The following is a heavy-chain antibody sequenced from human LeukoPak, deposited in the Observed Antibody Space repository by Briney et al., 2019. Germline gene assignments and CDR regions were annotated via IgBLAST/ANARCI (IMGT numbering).Heavy chain of an antibody. Sequence: GGSLRLSCAASGFTVSSNYMSWVRQAPGKGLEWVSVIYSGGSTYYADSVKGRFTISRDSSKNTLYLQMNSLRAEDTAVYYCASGYYYDSSGYFDYWGQGTLVTVSS. V-gene: IGHV3-66*02. D-gene: IGHD3-22*01. CDR2: IYSGGST. CDR3: ASGYYYDSSGYFDY. J-gene: IGHJ4*02. CDR1: GFTVSSNY.